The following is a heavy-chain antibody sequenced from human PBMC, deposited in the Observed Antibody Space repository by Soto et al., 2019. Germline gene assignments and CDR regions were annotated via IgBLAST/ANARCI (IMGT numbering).Heavy chain of an antibody. D-gene: IGHD2-21*01. V-gene: IGHV4-30-2*01. Sequence: QLHLQESGSGLVKPSQTLSLTCAVSGGSISSGGYSWSWIRQPPGKGLEWIGYIYHSGSTYYNSXLXRXXTISVDRSKNQFSLKLSSVTAADTAVYYCARIPSPWGQGTLVTVSS. CDR2: IYHSGST. CDR1: GGSISSGGYS. CDR3: ARIPSP. J-gene: IGHJ5*02.